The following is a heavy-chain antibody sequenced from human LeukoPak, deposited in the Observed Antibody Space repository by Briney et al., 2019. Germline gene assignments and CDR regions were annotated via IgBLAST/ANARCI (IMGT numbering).Heavy chain of an antibody. J-gene: IGHJ6*03. CDR3: ARLYQQSKWKYYYYYMDV. D-gene: IGHD1-1*01. CDR2: VFDSGST. V-gene: IGHV4-59*01. Sequence: SETLSLTCSVSGASFSTNYWSWIRQPPGRGLEWIGYVFDSGSTNYNPSLKSRVTISVDTSTKQFSLRLSSVTAADMAVYYCARLYQQSKWKYYYYYMDVWGKGTAVTVSS. CDR1: GASFSTNY.